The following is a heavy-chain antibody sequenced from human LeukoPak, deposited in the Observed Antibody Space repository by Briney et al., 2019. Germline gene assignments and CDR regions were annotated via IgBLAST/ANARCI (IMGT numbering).Heavy chain of an antibody. CDR1: GFTFSSYA. Sequence: GGSLRLSCAASGFTFSSYAMSWVRQAPGKGLEWVAFIRYDGSNKYYADSVKGRFTISRDNSKNTLYLQMNSLRAEDTAVYYCAKGEDSSGYFFLSGAEYFQHWGQGTLVTVSS. D-gene: IGHD3-22*01. CDR3: AKGEDSSGYFFLSGAEYFQH. CDR2: IRYDGSNK. J-gene: IGHJ1*01. V-gene: IGHV3-30*02.